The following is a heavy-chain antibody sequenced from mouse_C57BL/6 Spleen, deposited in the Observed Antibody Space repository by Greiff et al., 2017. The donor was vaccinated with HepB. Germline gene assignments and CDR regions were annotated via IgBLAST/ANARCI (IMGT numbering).Heavy chain of an antibody. CDR2: IDPGDGDT. CDR3: ARSSFTTVVAHWYFDV. Sequence: VQLQQSGPELVKPGASVKISCKASGYAFSSSWMNWVKQRPGTGLEWIGRIDPGDGDTNYNGKFKGKATLTADKSSSTAYMHLSSLTSEDSAVYFCARSSFTTVVAHWYFDVWGTGTTVTVSS. D-gene: IGHD1-1*01. J-gene: IGHJ1*03. CDR1: GYAFSSSW. V-gene: IGHV1-82*01.